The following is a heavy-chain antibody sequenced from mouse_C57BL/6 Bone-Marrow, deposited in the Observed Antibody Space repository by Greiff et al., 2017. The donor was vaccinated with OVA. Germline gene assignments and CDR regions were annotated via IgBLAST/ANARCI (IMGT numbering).Heavy chain of an antibody. CDR2: IRLKSDNYAT. CDR1: GFTFSNYW. V-gene: IGHV6-3*01. J-gene: IGHJ2*01. D-gene: IGHD2-1*01. Sequence: DVKLVESGGGLVQPGGSMKLSCVASGFTFSNYWMNWVRQSPEKGLEWVAQIRLKSDNYATHYAESVKGRFTISRDDSKSSVYLQMNNLRAEDTGIYYCIYGNYLDYWGQGTTLTVSS. CDR3: IYGNYLDY.